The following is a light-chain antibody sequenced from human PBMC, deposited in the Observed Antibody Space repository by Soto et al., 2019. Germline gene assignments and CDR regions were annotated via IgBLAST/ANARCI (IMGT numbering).Light chain of an antibody. CDR1: SSNIGGNS. CDR2: DDN. V-gene: IGLV1-51*01. Sequence: QSALTQPPSVSAAPGQKGTISCSGSSSNIGGNSVFWYQQLPATAPKLLIYDDNKRPSGIPDRFSGSKSGTSATLGITGFQTGDEDDYYCGSWDSSLSAYVFGTGTKV. CDR3: GSWDSSLSAYV. J-gene: IGLJ1*01.